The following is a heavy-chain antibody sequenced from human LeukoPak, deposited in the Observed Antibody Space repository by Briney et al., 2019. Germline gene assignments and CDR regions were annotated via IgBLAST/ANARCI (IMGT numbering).Heavy chain of an antibody. D-gene: IGHD2-15*01. Sequence: GGSLRLSCAASGFTFSSYGMHWVRQAPGKGLEWVAVISYDGSNKYYADSVKGRFTIPRDNSKNTLYLQVNSLRAEDTAVYYCAKDFPCSGGSCYSSGFDYWGQGTLVTVSS. CDR2: ISYDGSNK. CDR1: GFTFSSYG. J-gene: IGHJ4*02. V-gene: IGHV3-30*18. CDR3: AKDFPCSGGSCYSSGFDY.